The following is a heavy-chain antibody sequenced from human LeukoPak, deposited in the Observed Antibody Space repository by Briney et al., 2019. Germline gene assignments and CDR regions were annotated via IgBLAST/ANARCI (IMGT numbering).Heavy chain of an antibody. V-gene: IGHV4-31*03. CDR2: IYYSGST. Sequence: SETLSLTGTVSGGSISSGGYYWSWIRQHPGKGLEWIGYIYYSGSTYYNPSLKSRVTISVDTSKNQFSLKLSSVTAADTAVYYCAGLTMTDAFDIWGQGTMVTVSS. CDR1: GGSISSGGYY. J-gene: IGHJ3*02. D-gene: IGHD3-22*01. CDR3: AGLTMTDAFDI.